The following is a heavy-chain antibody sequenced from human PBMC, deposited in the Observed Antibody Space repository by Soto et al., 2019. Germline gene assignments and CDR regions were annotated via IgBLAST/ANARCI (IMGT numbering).Heavy chain of an antibody. Sequence: SETLSLTCTVSGGSISSYYWSWIRQPPGKGLEWIGYIYYSGNTNYNPSLKSRVTISVDTSKNQFSLKLSSVTAADTAVYYCARDRGGYNPGAYFDHRGQGTLVTVSS. J-gene: IGHJ4*02. V-gene: IGHV4-59*01. CDR2: IYYSGNT. CDR3: ARDRGGYNPGAYFDH. D-gene: IGHD1-26*01. CDR1: GGSISSYY.